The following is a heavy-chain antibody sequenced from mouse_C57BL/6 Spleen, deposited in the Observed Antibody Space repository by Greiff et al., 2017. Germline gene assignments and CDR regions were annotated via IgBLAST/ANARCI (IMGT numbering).Heavy chain of an antibody. CDR2: IDPSDSYT. V-gene: IGHV1-69*01. CDR1: GYTFTSYW. CDR3: ARSPYSNYRSYYAMDY. J-gene: IGHJ4*01. D-gene: IGHD2-5*01. Sequence: QVQLQQPGAELVMPGASVKLSCKASGYTFTSYWMHWVKQRPGQGLEWIGEIDPSDSYTNYNQKFKGKSTLTVDKSSSTAYMQLSSLTSEDSAVYYCARSPYSNYRSYYAMDYWGQGTSVTVSS.